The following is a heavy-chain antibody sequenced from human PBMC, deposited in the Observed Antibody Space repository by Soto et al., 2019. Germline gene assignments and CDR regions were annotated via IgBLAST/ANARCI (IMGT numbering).Heavy chain of an antibody. CDR2: LIPIFGTV. J-gene: IGHJ4*02. Sequence: QVQLVQSGAEVKKPGSSVKVSCKASGGTFSTFSINWVRQAPGQGLEWMGGLIPIFGTVNYAQRFQGRVAITADESTSTAYMELSSLRFEDTAVYYCAGNSGSYSQGLYYWGQGTLVTVSS. V-gene: IGHV1-69*01. CDR3: AGNSGSYSQGLYY. D-gene: IGHD1-26*01. CDR1: GGTFSTFS.